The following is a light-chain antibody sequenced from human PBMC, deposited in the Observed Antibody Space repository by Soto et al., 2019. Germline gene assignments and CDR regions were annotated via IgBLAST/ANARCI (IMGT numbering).Light chain of an antibody. CDR3: LLSYSGARLVV. CDR1: TGAVTSGHY. J-gene: IGLJ2*01. CDR2: DTS. V-gene: IGLV7-46*01. Sequence: QAVVTQEPSLTVSPGGTVTLTCGSSTGAVTSGHYPYWFQQKPGQAPRTLIHDTSNKHSWTPARFSGSLLGGKAALTLSGAQPEDEAEYCCLLSYSGARLVVFGGGTKLTVL.